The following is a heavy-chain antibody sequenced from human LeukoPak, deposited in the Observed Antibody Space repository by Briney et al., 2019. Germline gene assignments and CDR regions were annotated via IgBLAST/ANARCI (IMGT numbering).Heavy chain of an antibody. J-gene: IGHJ4*02. V-gene: IGHV3-33*01. CDR2: IWYDGSNK. CDR3: ARDRGSGSYYDFDY. Sequence: PGRSLRLSCAASGFTFSSYGMHWVRQAPGKGLEWVAVIWYDGSNKYYADSVKGRFTISRDNSKNTLYLQMNSLRAEDTAVYYCARDRGSGSYYDFDYWGQGTLVTVSS. CDR1: GFTFSSYG. D-gene: IGHD1-26*01.